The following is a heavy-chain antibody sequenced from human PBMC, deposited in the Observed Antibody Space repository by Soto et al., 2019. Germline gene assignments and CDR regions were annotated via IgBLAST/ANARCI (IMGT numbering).Heavy chain of an antibody. CDR3: AKERAGSFDY. Sequence: GGSLRLSCAASGFTFSSYGMHWVRQAPGKGLEWVAVISYDGSNKYYADSVKGRFTISRGNSKNTLYLQMNSLRAEDTAVYYCAKERAGSFDYWGQGTLVTVSS. D-gene: IGHD6-19*01. CDR1: GFTFSSYG. J-gene: IGHJ4*02. CDR2: ISYDGSNK. V-gene: IGHV3-30*18.